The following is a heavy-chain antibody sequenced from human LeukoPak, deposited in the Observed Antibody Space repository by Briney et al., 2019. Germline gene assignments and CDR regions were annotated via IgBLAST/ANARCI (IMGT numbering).Heavy chain of an antibody. D-gene: IGHD6-13*01. J-gene: IGHJ4*02. CDR3: ARGVWGTAAAGTDLDYFDY. V-gene: IGHV3-21*01. Sequence: GSLRLSCEASGFTFNKYWVSWFRQAPGKGLEWVSSISSSSSYMYYADSVKGRFTISRDNAKNSLYLQMNSLRAEDTAVYYCARGVWGTAAAGTDLDYFDYWGQGTLVTVSS. CDR1: GFTFNKYW. CDR2: ISSSSSYM.